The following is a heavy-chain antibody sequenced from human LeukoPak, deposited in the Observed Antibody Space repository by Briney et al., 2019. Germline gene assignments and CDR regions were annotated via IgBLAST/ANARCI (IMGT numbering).Heavy chain of an antibody. CDR2: ISGSGGST. CDR1: GFTFSSYA. Sequence: GGSLRLSCAASGFTFSSYAMSWVRQAPGKGLEWISAISGSGGSTYYADSVKGRFTISRDNSKNTLYLQMNSLRAEDTAVYYCAKEKSGGFGELCLDYWGQGTLVTVSS. J-gene: IGHJ4*02. V-gene: IGHV3-23*01. CDR3: AKEKSGGFGELCLDY. D-gene: IGHD3-10*01.